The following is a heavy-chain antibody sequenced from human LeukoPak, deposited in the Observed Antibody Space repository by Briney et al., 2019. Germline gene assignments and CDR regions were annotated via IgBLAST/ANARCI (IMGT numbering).Heavy chain of an antibody. D-gene: IGHD3-22*01. CDR2: IYHSGST. CDR1: GYSISSGYY. V-gene: IGHV4-38-2*02. Sequence: SETLSLTCTVSGYSISSGYYCGWIRQPPGKGLEWIGSIYHSGSTYYNPSLKSQVTMSIDTSKNQFSLKLSSVTAADTAVYYCARGPMYDSSGYYYYYYGMDVWGQGTTVTVSS. CDR3: ARGPMYDSSGYYYYYYGMDV. J-gene: IGHJ6*02.